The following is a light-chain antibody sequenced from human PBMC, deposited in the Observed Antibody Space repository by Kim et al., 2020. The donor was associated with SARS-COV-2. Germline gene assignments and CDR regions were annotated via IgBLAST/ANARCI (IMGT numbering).Light chain of an antibody. CDR1: EVGGRR. Sequence: QGKKERSTSGGNEVGGRRVDWSWKKPGQVPALVIYYDSDRPPGSAERFSCSNAGNTATLTMSRVEAGDEADDYCQVWDSTSGHAVFGGGTKLTVL. CDR3: QVWDSTSGHAV. V-gene: IGLV3-21*04. J-gene: IGLJ2*01. CDR2: YDS.